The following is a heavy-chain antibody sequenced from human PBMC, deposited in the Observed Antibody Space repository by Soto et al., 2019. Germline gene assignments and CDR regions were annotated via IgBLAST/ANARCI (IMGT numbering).Heavy chain of an antibody. CDR1: GGTFSSYA. CDR2: IIPIFGTA. D-gene: IGHD2-2*01. J-gene: IGHJ6*02. CDR3: ARDSALYCSSTSCSPMDV. V-gene: IGHV1-69*06. Sequence: ASVKVSCKASGGTFSSYAISWVRQAPGRGLEWMGGIIPIFGTANYAQKFQGRVTITADKSTSTAYMELSSLRSEDTAVYYCARDSALYCSSTSCSPMDVWGQGTTVTVSS.